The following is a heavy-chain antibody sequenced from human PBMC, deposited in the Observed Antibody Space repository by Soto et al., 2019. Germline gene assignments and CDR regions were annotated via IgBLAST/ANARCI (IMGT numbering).Heavy chain of an antibody. V-gene: IGHV4-39*01. J-gene: IGHJ4*02. D-gene: IGHD3-10*01. Sequence: TCTVSGGSISISSYYWGWIRQPPGKGLEWIGSIYYSGSTYYNPSLKSRVTISVDTSKNQFSLKLSSVTAADTAVYYCARRRLFYGSGSYGSDYWGQGTLVTVSS. CDR3: ARRRLFYGSGSYGSDY. CDR1: GGSISISSYY. CDR2: IYYSGST.